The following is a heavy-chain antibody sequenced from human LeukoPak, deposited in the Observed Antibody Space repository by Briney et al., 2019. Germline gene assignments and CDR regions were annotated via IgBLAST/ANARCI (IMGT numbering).Heavy chain of an antibody. D-gene: IGHD4-11*01. CDR2: ISGSGGST. CDR1: GFTFSSYA. V-gene: IGHV3-23*01. CDR3: ATDKRSYSNYVLDY. J-gene: IGHJ4*02. Sequence: PGGSLRLSCAASGFTFSSYAMSWVRQAPGKGLEWVSAISGSGGSTYYADSVKGRFTISRDNSKNTLYLQMNSLRAEDTAVYYCATDKRSYSNYVLDYWGQGTLVTVSS.